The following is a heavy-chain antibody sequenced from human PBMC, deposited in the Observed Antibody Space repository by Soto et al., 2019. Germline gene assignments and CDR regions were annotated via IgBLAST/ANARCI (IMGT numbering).Heavy chain of an antibody. D-gene: IGHD2-21*01. CDR1: GFTFSNYW. CDR3: ATAAYYGGMAY. J-gene: IGHJ4*02. CDR2: IKQDGSEK. Sequence: EVQLVESGGGLVQPGGSLRLSCAASGFTFSNYWMYWVRQAPGKGLEWVANIKQDGSEKYYVGSVKGRFTISRDNAKNSLYLQMNSLRAEDTAVYYCATAAYYGGMAYWCQGTLVTVSS. V-gene: IGHV3-7*01.